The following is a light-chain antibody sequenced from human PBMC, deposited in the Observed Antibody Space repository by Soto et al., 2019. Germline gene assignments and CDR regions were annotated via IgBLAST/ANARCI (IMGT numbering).Light chain of an antibody. V-gene: IGLV1-44*01. J-gene: IGLJ1*01. CDR2: NNN. CDR3: AAWDDSLNGLYV. CDR1: SSNIGINT. Sequence: QSALTQPPSASGTPGQRLTISCSGSSSNIGINTVSWYQQLPGTAPKLLIYNNNQRPSGVPDRFSGSKSGTSASLAISGPQSEDEADYSCAAWDDSLNGLYVFGTGTKVTVL.